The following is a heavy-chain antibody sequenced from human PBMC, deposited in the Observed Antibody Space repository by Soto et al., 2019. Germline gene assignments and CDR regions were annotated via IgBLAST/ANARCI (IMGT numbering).Heavy chain of an antibody. CDR1: GYTFTGYY. V-gene: IGHV1-2*04. CDR2: INPNSGGT. J-gene: IGHJ4*02. Sequence: GASVKVSCKASGYTFTGYYMHWVRQAPGQGLEWMGWINPNSGGTNYAQKFQGWVTMTRDTSTSTVYMELSSLRSEDTAVYYCARAPFWSGYSKDETIDYWGQGTLVTVSS. D-gene: IGHD3-3*01. CDR3: ARAPFWSGYSKDETIDY.